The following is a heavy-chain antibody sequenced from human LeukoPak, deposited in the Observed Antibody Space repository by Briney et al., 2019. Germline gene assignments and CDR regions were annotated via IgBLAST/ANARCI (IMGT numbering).Heavy chain of an antibody. CDR3: ASDPGLYCSSTRCSF. V-gene: IGHV3-7*03. CDR1: GFTFRSYW. J-gene: IGHJ4*02. Sequence: GGSLRLSCTVSGFTFRSYWMSWVRQAPGKGLAWVANIKQDGGEKFYVDSVKGRFTISRDNAKNSLYLQMDSLRAEDTAVYYCASDPGLYCSSTRCSFWGQGTLVTVSS. D-gene: IGHD2-2*01. CDR2: IKQDGGEK.